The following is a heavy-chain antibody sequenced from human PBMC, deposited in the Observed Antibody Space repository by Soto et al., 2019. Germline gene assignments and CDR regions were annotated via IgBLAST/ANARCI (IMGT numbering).Heavy chain of an antibody. CDR3: ARGEGNGDYLF. V-gene: IGHV4-31*03. CDR1: GASISSGGYY. D-gene: IGHD4-17*01. Sequence: QVQLQESGPGLVKPSQTLSLTCTVSGASISSGGYYWSWIRQHPGKGLEWIGYIYYSGSTYYKPSLKSRITISVDTSKNQFSLNLSSVTAADTAVYYCARGEGNGDYLFWGQGTAVTVSS. CDR2: IYYSGST. J-gene: IGHJ6*02.